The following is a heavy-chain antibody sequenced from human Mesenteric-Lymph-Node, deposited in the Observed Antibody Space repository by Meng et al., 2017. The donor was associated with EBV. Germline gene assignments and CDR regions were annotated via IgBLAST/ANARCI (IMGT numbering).Heavy chain of an antibody. Sequence: QVPLQQWRAGLLTPSETLSLTCTVNGGSFTDHYWTWIRQPPGKGLEWIAEINHSGGTNYNLSLKNRVTISIDLSKNHFSLKVSSVTAADTAVYYCARSSYGSGSYSPFDFWGEGNLVTVSS. CDR3: ARSSYGSGSYSPFDF. CDR1: GGSFTDHY. CDR2: INHSGGT. D-gene: IGHD3-10*01. V-gene: IGHV4-34*01. J-gene: IGHJ4*02.